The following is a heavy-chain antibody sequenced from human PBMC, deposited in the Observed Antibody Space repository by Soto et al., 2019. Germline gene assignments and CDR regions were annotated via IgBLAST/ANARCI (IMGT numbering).Heavy chain of an antibody. D-gene: IGHD1-26*01. CDR3: ARDQLGATGDY. J-gene: IGHJ4*02. V-gene: IGHV1-18*01. CDR1: GYTFTSYC. Sequence: ASVKVSFKASGYTFTSYCISWVRQAPGQGLEWMGWISAYNDNTNYAQKLQGRVTMTTDTSTSTAYMELGSLRSDDTAVYFCARDQLGATGDYWGQGTLVTVSS. CDR2: ISAYNDNT.